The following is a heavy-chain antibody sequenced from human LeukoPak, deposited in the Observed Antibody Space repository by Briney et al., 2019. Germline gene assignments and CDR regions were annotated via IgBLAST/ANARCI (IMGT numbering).Heavy chain of an antibody. Sequence: SETLSLTCTVSGGSISSYYWSWIRQPAGKGPEWIGRIYTSGSTNYNPSLKSRVTMSVDTSKNQFSLKLSSVTAADTAVYYCARERVVVPASIYYYYMDVWGKGTTVTVSS. CDR3: ARERVVVPASIYYYYMDV. D-gene: IGHD2-2*01. J-gene: IGHJ6*03. V-gene: IGHV4-4*07. CDR1: GGSISSYY. CDR2: IYTSGST.